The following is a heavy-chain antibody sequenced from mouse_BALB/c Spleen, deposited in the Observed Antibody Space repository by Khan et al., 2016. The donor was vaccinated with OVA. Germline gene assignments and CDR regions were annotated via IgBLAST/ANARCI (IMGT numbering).Heavy chain of an antibody. CDR1: GYTFTDYS. Sequence: QIQLVQSGPELKKPGETVKISCKASGYTFTDYSIHWVKQAPGKGLKWMGWVNTETGDPTYADDFKGRFAFSLETSASTACLQINNLKNEYTATYFCDIAGRATFAYWGLGTLVTVSA. CDR2: VNTETGDP. V-gene: IGHV9-2-1*01. J-gene: IGHJ3*01. D-gene: IGHD3-1*01. CDR3: DIAGRATFAY.